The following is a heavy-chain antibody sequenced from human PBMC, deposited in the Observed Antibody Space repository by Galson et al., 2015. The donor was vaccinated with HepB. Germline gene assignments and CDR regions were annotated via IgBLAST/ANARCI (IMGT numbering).Heavy chain of an antibody. Sequence: TLSLTCAVSGGSISSGGYSWSWIRQPPGKGLEWIGYIYHSGSTYYNPSLKSRVTISVDRSKNQFSLKLSSATAADTAVYYCARGGGYCSSTSCYMMGAFDIWGQGTMVTVSS. CDR1: GGSISSGGYS. CDR2: IYHSGST. J-gene: IGHJ3*02. V-gene: IGHV4-30-2*01. CDR3: ARGGGYCSSTSCYMMGAFDI. D-gene: IGHD2-2*02.